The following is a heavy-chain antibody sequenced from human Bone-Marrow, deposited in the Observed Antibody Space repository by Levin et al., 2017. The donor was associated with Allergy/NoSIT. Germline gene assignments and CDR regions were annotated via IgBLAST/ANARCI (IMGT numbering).Heavy chain of an antibody. Sequence: PGGSLRLSCAASGFTFSSYGMHWVRQAPGKGLEWVAVISYDGSNKYYADSVKGRFTISRDNSKNTLYLQMNSLRAEDTAVYYCAKDVNSGYDYRAAYFDYWGQGTLVTVSS. CDR2: ISYDGSNK. CDR1: GFTFSSYG. V-gene: IGHV3-30*18. CDR3: AKDVNSGYDYRAAYFDY. J-gene: IGHJ4*02. D-gene: IGHD5-12*01.